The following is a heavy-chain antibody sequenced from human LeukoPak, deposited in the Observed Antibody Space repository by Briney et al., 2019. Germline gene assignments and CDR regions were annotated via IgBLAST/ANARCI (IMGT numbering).Heavy chain of an antibody. CDR2: IIPIFGTA. J-gene: IGHJ4*02. CDR3: ARQKPSFDWCSPPLDY. CDR1: GGTFSTYA. D-gene: IGHD3-9*01. V-gene: IGHV1-69*01. Sequence: SVKVCCKASGGTFSTYAISWVRQAPGQGLEWMGGIIPIFGTANYAQKFQGRVTITADESTSTAYMELSSLRSEDTAVYYCARQKPSFDWCSPPLDYWGQGTKVTVSS.